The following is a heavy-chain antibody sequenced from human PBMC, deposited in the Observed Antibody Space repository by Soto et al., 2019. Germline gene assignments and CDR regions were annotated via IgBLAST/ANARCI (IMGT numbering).Heavy chain of an antibody. J-gene: IGHJ6*02. CDR1: GGTFSSYA. CDR3: ARDQFKGYCSSTSCLTPGYYYGMDV. Sequence: GASVKVPCKASGGTFSSYAISWVRQAPGQGLEWMGGIIPIFGTANYAQKFQGRVTITADKSTSTAYMELSSLRSEDTAVYYCARDQFKGYCSSTSCLTPGYYYGMDVWGQGTTVTVSS. D-gene: IGHD2-2*01. CDR2: IIPIFGTA. V-gene: IGHV1-69*06.